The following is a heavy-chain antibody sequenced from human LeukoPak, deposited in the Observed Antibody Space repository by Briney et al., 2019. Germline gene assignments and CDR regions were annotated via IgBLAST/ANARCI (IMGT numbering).Heavy chain of an antibody. Sequence: GGSLRLSCAASGFTFSSYGMHWVRQAPGKGLEWVAFIRYDGSNKYYADSVKGRFTISRDNSKNTLYLQMNSLRAEDTAVYYCAKAYGSGSYYRSYYAFDIWGQGTMVTVSS. CDR2: IRYDGSNK. J-gene: IGHJ3*02. CDR3: AKAYGSGSYYRSYYAFDI. D-gene: IGHD3-10*01. V-gene: IGHV3-30*02. CDR1: GFTFSSYG.